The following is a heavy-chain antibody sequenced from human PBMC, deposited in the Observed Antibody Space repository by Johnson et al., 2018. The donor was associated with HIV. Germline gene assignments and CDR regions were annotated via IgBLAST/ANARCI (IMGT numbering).Heavy chain of an antibody. D-gene: IGHD5-18*01. CDR1: GFTFSTYG. V-gene: IGHV3-30*03. Sequence: QVHLVESGGGVVQPGRSLRLSCAASGFTFSTYGMHWVRQAPGKGLEWVTFISYDGGNKHYADSVKGRFTISRDNSKNTLYLQMSSLRPEDTALYYCARDRGYSYEWGFDAFDIWGQGTMVTVSS. J-gene: IGHJ3*02. CDR2: ISYDGGNK. CDR3: ARDRGYSYEWGFDAFDI.